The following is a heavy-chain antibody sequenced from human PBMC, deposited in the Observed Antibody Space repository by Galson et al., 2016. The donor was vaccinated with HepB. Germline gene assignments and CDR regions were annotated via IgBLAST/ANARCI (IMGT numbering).Heavy chain of an antibody. V-gene: IGHV3-30*03. Sequence: SLRLSCAASGFTFSSYGMHWVRQAPGKGLEWVAVISYDGSKNYYADSVKGRFTISRDNFKNTLYLQMNSLRAEDTAVYYCAREMDIAAAAIFDYWGQGTLVTVSS. D-gene: IGHD6-13*01. CDR1: GFTFSSYG. J-gene: IGHJ4*02. CDR2: ISYDGSKN. CDR3: AREMDIAAAAIFDY.